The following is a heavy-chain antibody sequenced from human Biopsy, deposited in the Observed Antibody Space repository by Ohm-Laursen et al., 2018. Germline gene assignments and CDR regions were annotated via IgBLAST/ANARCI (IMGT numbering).Heavy chain of an antibody. CDR3: ARGSNEYGGLYFPH. CDR2: ISHTGYT. J-gene: IGHJ1*01. CDR1: GFTFSTYW. Sequence: LRLSCAASGFTFSTYWMTWIRQPPGKGLEWIGHISHTGYTSYKSSLKSRVTISLDTSRKHFSLRLTSLAAADTAVYYCARGSNEYGGLYFPHWGQGTLVTVSS. V-gene: IGHV4-59*08. D-gene: IGHD4-23*01.